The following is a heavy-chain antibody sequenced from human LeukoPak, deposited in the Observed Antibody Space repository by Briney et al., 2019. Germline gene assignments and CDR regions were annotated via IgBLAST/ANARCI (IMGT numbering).Heavy chain of an antibody. V-gene: IGHV3-23*01. CDR2: ISGSGGST. CDR1: GFTFSSYA. CDR3: ARDKELGPY. Sequence: PGGSLRLSCATSGFTFSSYAMSWVRQAPGKGLEWVSAISGSGGSTYYADSVKGRFIISRDNSENTLYLQMNSLRAEDTAVYYCARDKELGPYWGQGTLVTVSS. J-gene: IGHJ4*02. D-gene: IGHD6-13*01.